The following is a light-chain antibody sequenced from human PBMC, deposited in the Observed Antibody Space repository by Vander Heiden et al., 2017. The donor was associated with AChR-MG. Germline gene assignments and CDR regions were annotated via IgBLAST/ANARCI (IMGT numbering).Light chain of an antibody. J-gene: IGKJ5*01. V-gene: IGKV3D-20*01. Sequence: DIVLTQSPATLSLSPGESATLSCGASQSVSSSYLAWYQQKPGLAPRLLIYDASSRATGIPDRFSGSGSGTDFTLTISRLEPEDFAVYYCQQYGSSPITFGQGTRLEIK. CDR2: DAS. CDR1: QSVSSSY. CDR3: QQYGSSPIT.